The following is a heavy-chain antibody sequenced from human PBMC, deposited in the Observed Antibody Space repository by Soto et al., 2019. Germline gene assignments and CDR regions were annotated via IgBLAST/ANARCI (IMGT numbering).Heavy chain of an antibody. CDR3: ARGYCSGTSCYAANYYYYMDV. CDR2: INPKSGGT. CDR1: GYTFTGYY. Sequence: QVPLVQSGAEVKKPGASVKVSCKASGYTFTGYYIHWVRQAPGQGLEWIGWINPKSGGTHYAQNFQGWVTMARDTSISTAYMELSRLKSDDTAVYYCARGYCSGTSCYAANYYYYMDVWGTGTTVTVSS. D-gene: IGHD2-2*01. V-gene: IGHV1-2*04. J-gene: IGHJ6*03.